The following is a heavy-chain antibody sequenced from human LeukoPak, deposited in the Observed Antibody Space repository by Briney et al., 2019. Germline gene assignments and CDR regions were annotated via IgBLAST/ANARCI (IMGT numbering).Heavy chain of an antibody. V-gene: IGHV1-46*01. CDR1: GYTFTSYG. Sequence: ASVKVSCKASGYTFTSYGISWVRQAPGQGLEWMGIINPSGGSTSYAQKFQGRVTMTRDPSTSTVYMELSSLRSEDTAVYYCARDRWGGPEIQFDYWGQGTLVTVSS. CDR3: ARDRWGGPEIQFDY. CDR2: INPSGGST. J-gene: IGHJ4*02. D-gene: IGHD3-16*01.